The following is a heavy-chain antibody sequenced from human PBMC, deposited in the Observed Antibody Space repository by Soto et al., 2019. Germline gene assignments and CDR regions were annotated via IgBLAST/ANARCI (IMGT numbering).Heavy chain of an antibody. Sequence: GGSLRLSCAASVFTFSNYWMHFVRQAPGKGLVWVSHINTDGSTATYADSVKGRFTISRDNAKNTLYLQMNSLRAEDTAVYYCGRGRPHSPFEPWGQGSMVTVSS. D-gene: IGHD5-18*01. V-gene: IGHV3-74*01. CDR3: GRGRPHSPFEP. CDR2: INTDGSTA. CDR1: VFTFSNYW. J-gene: IGHJ5*02.